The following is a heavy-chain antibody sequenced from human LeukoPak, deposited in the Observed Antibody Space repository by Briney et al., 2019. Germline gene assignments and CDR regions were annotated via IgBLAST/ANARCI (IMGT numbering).Heavy chain of an antibody. D-gene: IGHD3-10*01. CDR2: MNPNSGNT. Sequence: GASVKVSCKASGYTFTSYDINWVRQATGQGLEWMGWMNPNSGNTGYAQKFQGRVTMTRNTSISTAYMELSSLRSEDTAVYYCAVTYGSGSYYSPLVSFDYWGQGTLVTVSS. CDR3: AVTYGSGSYYSPLVSFDY. CDR1: GYTFTSYD. V-gene: IGHV1-8*01. J-gene: IGHJ4*02.